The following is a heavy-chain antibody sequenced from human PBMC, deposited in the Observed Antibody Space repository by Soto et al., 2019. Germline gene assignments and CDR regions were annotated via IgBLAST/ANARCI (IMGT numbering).Heavy chain of an antibody. CDR1: GFTFSSYG. D-gene: IGHD3-10*01. V-gene: IGHV3-30*18. J-gene: IGHJ4*02. Sequence: VGSLRLSCAASGFTFSSYGRHWVRQAPGKGLEWVAVISYDGSNKYYADSVKGRFTISRDNSKNTLYLQMNSLRAEDTAVYYCEKDLDTHYGSGNNDYWGQGTLVTVSS. CDR2: ISYDGSNK. CDR3: EKDLDTHYGSGNNDY.